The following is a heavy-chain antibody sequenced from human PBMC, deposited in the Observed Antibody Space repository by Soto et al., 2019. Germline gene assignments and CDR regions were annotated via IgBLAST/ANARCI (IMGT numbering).Heavy chain of an antibody. Sequence: PGGSLRLSCAASGFTFSNAWMSWVRQAPGKGLEWVGRIKSKTDGGTTDYAAPVKGRFTISRDDSKNTLYLQMNSLKTEGTAVYYCTTVGCSSTSCYVYYYYYGMDVWGQGTTVTVSS. J-gene: IGHJ6*02. D-gene: IGHD2-2*01. CDR3: TTVGCSSTSCYVYYYYYGMDV. CDR2: IKSKTDGGTT. CDR1: GFTFSNAW. V-gene: IGHV3-15*01.